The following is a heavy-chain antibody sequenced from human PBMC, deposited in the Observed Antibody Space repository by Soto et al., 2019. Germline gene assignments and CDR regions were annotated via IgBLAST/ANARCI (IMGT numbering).Heavy chain of an antibody. Sequence: GGSLRLSCAASGFTFSSYGMHWVRQAPGKGLEWVAVISYDGSNKYYADSVKGRFTISRDNSKNTLYLQMNSLRAEDTAVYYCAKDLEPEVYYYYGMDVWGQGTTVPVSS. D-gene: IGHD1-1*01. CDR2: ISYDGSNK. J-gene: IGHJ6*02. CDR1: GFTFSSYG. CDR3: AKDLEPEVYYYYGMDV. V-gene: IGHV3-30*18.